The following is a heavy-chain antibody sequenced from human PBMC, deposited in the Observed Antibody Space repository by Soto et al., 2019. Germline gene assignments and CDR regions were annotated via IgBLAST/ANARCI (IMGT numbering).Heavy chain of an antibody. J-gene: IGHJ6*02. CDR2: ISYSGYT. Sequence: PSETLSLTCTVSGGSISSISNHDCSWIRLPPGKGLEWIGYISYSGYTSYNPSLKSRVIISVDTSKNQFSLNLTSVTAADTALYYCATQGFGVLHGLVDVWGQGTTVT. CDR3: ATQGFGVLHGLVDV. D-gene: IGHD3-10*01. V-gene: IGHV4-59*08. CDR1: GGSISSISNHD.